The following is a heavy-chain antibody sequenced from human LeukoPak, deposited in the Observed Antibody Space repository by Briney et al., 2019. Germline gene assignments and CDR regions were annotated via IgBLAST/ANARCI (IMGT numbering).Heavy chain of an antibody. Sequence: GESLKISRKGSGYSFTSYWIGWVRQMPGKGLEWSGIINPEDSYTTYSTSFQGQVTISADKCIGIAHLPCNSLKASDTDMYYCGRTLRGGEVVPAAGTYDYWGQGTLVTVSS. CDR1: GYSFTSYW. D-gene: IGHD2-2*01. V-gene: IGHV5-51*01. J-gene: IGHJ4*02. CDR3: GRTLRGGEVVPAAGTYDY. CDR2: INPEDSYT.